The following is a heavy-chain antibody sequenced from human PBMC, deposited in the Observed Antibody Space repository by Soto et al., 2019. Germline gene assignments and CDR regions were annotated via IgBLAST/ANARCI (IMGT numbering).Heavy chain of an antibody. Sequence: SETLSLTCAVSGGSISSSNWWSWVRQPPGKGLEWIGEIYHSGSTNYNPSLKSRVTISVDKSKNQFSLKLSSVTAADTAVYYCARGGVLRYFDWFALWGQGTLVTVS. V-gene: IGHV4-4*02. D-gene: IGHD3-9*01. J-gene: IGHJ5*02. CDR3: ARGGVLRYFDWFAL. CDR1: GGSISSSNW. CDR2: IYHSGST.